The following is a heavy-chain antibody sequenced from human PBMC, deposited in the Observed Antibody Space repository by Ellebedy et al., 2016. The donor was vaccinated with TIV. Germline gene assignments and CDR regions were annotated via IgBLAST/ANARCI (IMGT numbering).Heavy chain of an antibody. V-gene: IGHV4-34*01. Sequence: MPSETLSLTCAVNGGSLSGYFWTWIRQPPGKGLEWIGEISHSGATNYNPSLNSRVTISADMSKNQFSLELSSVAAADTAVYYCARGLSMDVWGQGTTVTVS. CDR2: ISHSGAT. CDR3: ARGLSMDV. J-gene: IGHJ6*02. CDR1: GGSLSGYF.